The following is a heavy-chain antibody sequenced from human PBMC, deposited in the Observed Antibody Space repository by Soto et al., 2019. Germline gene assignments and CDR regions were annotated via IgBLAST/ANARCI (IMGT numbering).Heavy chain of an antibody. J-gene: IGHJ4*02. CDR2: ISAYNGNT. CDR3: ARGDVYYDSSGYYGSDFDY. CDR1: GYTFTSYG. D-gene: IGHD3-22*01. Sequence: ASVKVSCKASGYTFTSYGISWVRQAPGQGLEWMGWISAYNGNTNYAQKLQGRVTMTTDTSTSTAYMELRSLRSDDTAVYYCARGDVYYDSSGYYGSDFDYWGQGTLVTVSS. V-gene: IGHV1-18*01.